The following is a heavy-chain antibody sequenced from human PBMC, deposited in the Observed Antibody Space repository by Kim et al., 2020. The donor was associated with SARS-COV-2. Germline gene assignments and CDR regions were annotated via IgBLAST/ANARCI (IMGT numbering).Heavy chain of an antibody. CDR2: IYSGGST. D-gene: IGHD1-26*01. J-gene: IGHJ4*02. CDR1: GFTVSSNY. V-gene: IGHV3-66*02. Sequence: GGSLRLFCAASGFTVSSNYMSWVRQAPGKGLEWVSVIYSGGSTYYADSVKGRFTISRDNSKNTLYLQMNSLRAEDTAVYYCASENQVGAEYYFDYWGRGTLVTVPS. CDR3: ASENQVGAEYYFDY.